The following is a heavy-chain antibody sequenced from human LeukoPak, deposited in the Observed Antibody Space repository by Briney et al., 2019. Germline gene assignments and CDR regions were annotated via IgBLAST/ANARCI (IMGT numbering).Heavy chain of an antibody. CDR2: IRTKAYGGTT. D-gene: IGHD1-26*01. CDR1: GFTFGDYD. CDR3: ARELSGSYYDFDY. Sequence: PGGSLRLSCTASGFTFGDYDMSWVRQAPGKGLEWVGFIRTKAYGGTTEYAASVKGRFTISRDDSKSIVYLQMNSLKTEDTAVYYCARELSGSYYDFDYWGQGTLVTVSS. J-gene: IGHJ4*02. V-gene: IGHV3-49*04.